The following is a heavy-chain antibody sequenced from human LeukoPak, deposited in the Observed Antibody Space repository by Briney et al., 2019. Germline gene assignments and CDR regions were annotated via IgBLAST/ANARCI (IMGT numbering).Heavy chain of an antibody. CDR1: GCSFSNCA. CDR2: IFASGDTT. Sequence: AGTLRLSCAASGCSFSNCAFSWVRQTPGKGLEWVSGIFASGDTTYYADSVKGRSTISRDNSKNTLYLQMNSLRAEDTAIYYCAKDSCGGSCPGWWGQGTLVTVSS. D-gene: IGHD2-15*01. V-gene: IGHV3-23*01. J-gene: IGHJ4*02. CDR3: AKDSCGGSCPGW.